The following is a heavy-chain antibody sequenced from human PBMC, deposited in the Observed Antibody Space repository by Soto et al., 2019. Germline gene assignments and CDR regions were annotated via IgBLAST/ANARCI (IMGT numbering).Heavy chain of an antibody. CDR1: GCTCSSYA. V-gene: IGHV1-69*13. J-gene: IGHJ6*02. D-gene: IGHD3-3*01. CDR2: IIPIFGTA. CDR3: ERSNTYYDFWSGYDAQLGLDYGMDV. Sequence: SVKVSCKASGCTCSSYAISWVRQAPGQGLEWMGGIIPIFGTANYAQKFQGRVTITADESTSTAYMELSSLRSEETAVYYCERSNTYYDFWSGYDAQLGLDYGMDVWGQGSTVTVSS.